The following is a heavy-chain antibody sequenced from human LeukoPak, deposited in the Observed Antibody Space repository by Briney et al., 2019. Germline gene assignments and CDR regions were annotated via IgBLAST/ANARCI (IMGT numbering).Heavy chain of an antibody. Sequence: GESLRISCKGSGYTFSSYWIGWVRQMPGKGLEWMGIIYPGDSDTRYSPSLQGQVTISVGTSIGTAYLQWSSLKASDTVIYYCARQNDFRLDYWGQGTLVTVSS. CDR2: IYPGDSDT. D-gene: IGHD3-3*01. CDR1: GYTFSSYW. V-gene: IGHV5-51*01. CDR3: ARQNDFRLDY. J-gene: IGHJ4*02.